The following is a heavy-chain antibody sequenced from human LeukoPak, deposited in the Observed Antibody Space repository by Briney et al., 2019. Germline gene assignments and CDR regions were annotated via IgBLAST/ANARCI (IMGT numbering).Heavy chain of an antibody. J-gene: IGHJ4*02. V-gene: IGHV1-8*01. CDR3: AMGVGAPEDLAVAADFDY. CDR1: GYPFSNYD. Sequence: GASVKVSCKASGYPFSNYDINWVRQAPGQGLEWMGWMNPKSGNTGYGQKFQGRVTMTRVTSITTAYMELHSLRSEDTAVYYCAMGVGAPEDLAVAADFDYWGQGTLVTVSS. D-gene: IGHD6-19*01. CDR2: MNPKSGNT.